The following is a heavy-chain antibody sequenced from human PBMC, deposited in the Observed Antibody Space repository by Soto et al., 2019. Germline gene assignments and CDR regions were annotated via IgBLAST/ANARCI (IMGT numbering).Heavy chain of an antibody. CDR3: TTGLSNGYYNFDY. D-gene: IGHD3-22*01. CDR1: GFTFSNAW. CDR2: IKGEADGGTT. Sequence: PGGSLRLSCAASGFTFSNAWMSWVRQAPGKGLEWVGRIKGEADGGTTDYAAPVKGRITISRDHSKDTLHLQMNSLKTEDTAVYYCTTGLSNGYYNFDYWGQGT. V-gene: IGHV3-15*01. J-gene: IGHJ4*02.